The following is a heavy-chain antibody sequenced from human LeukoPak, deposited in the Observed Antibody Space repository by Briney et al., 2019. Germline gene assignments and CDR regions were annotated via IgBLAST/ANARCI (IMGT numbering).Heavy chain of an antibody. Sequence: PGKSLRLSCAASGFTFSSYAMHWVRHAPGKGLEWVAVISYDGSNKNYADSLKGRFTISRDNSKNTLYLQMNSLGPEDTAIYYCARLSIQWTPEMYYFDYWGQGTLVTVSS. CDR2: ISYDGSNK. CDR1: GFTFSSYA. J-gene: IGHJ4*02. CDR3: ARLSIQWTPEMYYFDY. V-gene: IGHV3-30*04. D-gene: IGHD5-12*01.